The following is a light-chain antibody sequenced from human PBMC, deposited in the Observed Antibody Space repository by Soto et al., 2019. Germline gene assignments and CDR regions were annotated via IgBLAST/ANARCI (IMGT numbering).Light chain of an antibody. V-gene: IGLV1-44*01. Sequence: QSVLTQPPSGSGTPGPRVAISCSGSSSNIGSNTVNWYQQLPGTAPKLLIYTNNQRPSGVPDRFSGSKSGTSASLAISGLQSEDEADYYCAAWDDSLNGLYVFGTGTKVTVL. CDR3: AAWDDSLNGLYV. J-gene: IGLJ1*01. CDR2: TNN. CDR1: SSNIGSNT.